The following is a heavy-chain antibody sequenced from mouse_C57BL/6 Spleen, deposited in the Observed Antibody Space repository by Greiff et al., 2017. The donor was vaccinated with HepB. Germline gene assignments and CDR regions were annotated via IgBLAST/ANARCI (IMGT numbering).Heavy chain of an antibody. CDR3: ARNDYDAMDY. J-gene: IGHJ4*01. CDR1: GFTFSDYY. CDR2: INYDGSST. Sequence: EVQLMESEGGLVQPGSSMKLSCTASGFTFSDYYMAWVRQVPEKGLEWVANINYDGSSTYCLDSLKSRFIISRDNAKNILYLQMSSLKSEDTATYYCARNDYDAMDYWGQGTSVTVSS. V-gene: IGHV5-16*01.